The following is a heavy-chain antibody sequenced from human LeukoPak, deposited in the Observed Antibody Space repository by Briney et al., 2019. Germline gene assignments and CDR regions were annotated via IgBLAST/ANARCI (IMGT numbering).Heavy chain of an antibody. D-gene: IGHD3-22*01. V-gene: IGHV3-21*01. Sequence: NPGGSLRLSCAASGFTFSSYSMNWVRQAPGKGLEWVSSISSSSSYIYYADSVKGRFTISRDNAKNSLYLQMNSLTAEDTAVYYCAREFSKSYYYDSIDDAFDIWGQGTMVTVSS. CDR2: ISSSSSYI. J-gene: IGHJ3*02. CDR1: GFTFSSYS. CDR3: AREFSKSYYYDSIDDAFDI.